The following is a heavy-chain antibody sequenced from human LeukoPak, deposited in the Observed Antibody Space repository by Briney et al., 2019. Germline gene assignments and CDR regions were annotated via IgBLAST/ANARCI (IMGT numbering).Heavy chain of an antibody. V-gene: IGHV3-9*03. CDR1: GFTFDDYA. CDR2: ISWNSGSI. CDR3: AKDRATGTHFYDAFDI. D-gene: IGHD1-1*01. Sequence: GRSLRLSCAASGFTFDDYAMHWVRQAPGKGLEWVSGISWNSGSIGYADSVKGRFTISRDNAKNSLYLQMNSLRAEDMALYYCAKDRATGTHFYDAFDIWGQGTMVTVSS. J-gene: IGHJ3*02.